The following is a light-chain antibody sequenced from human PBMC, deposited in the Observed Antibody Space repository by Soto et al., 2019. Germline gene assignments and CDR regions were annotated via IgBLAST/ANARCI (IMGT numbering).Light chain of an antibody. CDR2: DAS. J-gene: IGKJ1*01. CDR3: QQSNSWPWT. V-gene: IGKV3-15*01. CDR1: QSVSSN. Sequence: LMTQSPASLSVSAGDRATLSCRASQSVSSNLAWYQQKPGQAPRLLIYDASTRHSGIPARFSGSGSGTEFTLTISSLQSEDFAVYYCQQSNSWPWTFGQGTQVDIK.